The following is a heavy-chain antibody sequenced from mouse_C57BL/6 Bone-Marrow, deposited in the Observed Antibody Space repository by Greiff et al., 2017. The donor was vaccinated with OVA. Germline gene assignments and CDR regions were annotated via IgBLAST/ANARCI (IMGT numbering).Heavy chain of an antibody. J-gene: IGHJ4*01. Sequence: QVQLQQSGAELASPGASVTLSCKASGYTFTGYFMHWVKQRPGQGLEWIGRIYPVSGDTNYTQKFMGKATFSVDQSSSTVYMVLNSLTSEDPAVDYCSRWLHHYYAMDDWGQGTSVTVSS. CDR1: GYTFTGYF. CDR2: IYPVSGDT. V-gene: IGHV1-11*01. D-gene: IGHD2-3*01. CDR3: SRWLHHYYAMDD.